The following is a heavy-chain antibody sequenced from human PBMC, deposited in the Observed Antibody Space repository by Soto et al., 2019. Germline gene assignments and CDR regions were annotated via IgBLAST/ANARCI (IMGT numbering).Heavy chain of an antibody. Sequence: SETLSLTCTVSCGSISSGGYYWSWILQHPGKVLEWIGYIYYSGSTYYNPSLKSRVTISVDTSKNQFSLKLSSVTAADTAVYYCARAYDFWSGYYINWFDTWGQGTLVTVSS. CDR3: ARAYDFWSGYYINWFDT. D-gene: IGHD3-3*01. J-gene: IGHJ5*02. CDR2: IYYSGST. V-gene: IGHV4-31*03. CDR1: CGSISSGGYY.